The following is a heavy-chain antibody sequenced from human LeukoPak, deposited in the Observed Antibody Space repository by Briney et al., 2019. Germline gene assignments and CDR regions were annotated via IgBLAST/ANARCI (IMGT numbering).Heavy chain of an antibody. CDR3: ARELPREVTLDY. CDR1: GFTLSSYE. D-gene: IGHD2-21*02. V-gene: IGHV3-74*01. J-gene: IGHJ4*02. Sequence: GGSLRLSCAASGFTLSSYEMHWVRQAPGKGLVWVSRINSDGSRTGYADAVKGRFTISRDNAKNMLYLQMNSLRAEDTAIYYCARELPREVTLDYWGQGTLVTVSS. CDR2: INSDGSRT.